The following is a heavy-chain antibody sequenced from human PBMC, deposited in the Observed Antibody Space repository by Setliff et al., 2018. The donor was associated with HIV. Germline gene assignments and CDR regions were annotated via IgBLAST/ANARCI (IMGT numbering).Heavy chain of an antibody. V-gene: IGHV1-18*03. J-gene: IGHJ4*02. D-gene: IGHD2-15*01. CDR3: ARGAVVTNYFDY. CDR2: ISAYNGNT. CDR1: GYTFTSYG. Sequence: ASVKVSCKASGYTFTSYGISWVRQAPGQGLEWMGWISAYNGNTNYAQKLQGRVTITRDASASTAYMELSSLRSEDMAVYYCARGAVVTNYFDYWGQGTLVTVSS.